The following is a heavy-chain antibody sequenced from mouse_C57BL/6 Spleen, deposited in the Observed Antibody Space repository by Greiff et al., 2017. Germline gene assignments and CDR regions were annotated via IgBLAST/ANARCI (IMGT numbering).Heavy chain of an antibody. D-gene: IGHD1-1*01. CDR2: IRNKANNHAT. CDR1: GFTFSDAW. CDR3: TATYYYGSSSWFAY. Sequence: EVMLVESGGGLVQPGGSMKLSCAASGFTFSDAWMDWVRQSPEKGLEWVAEIRNKANNHATYYAESVKGRFTISRDDSKSSVYLQMNILRAEDTGIYYCTATYYYGSSSWFAYWGQGTLVTVSA. V-gene: IGHV6-6*01. J-gene: IGHJ3*01.